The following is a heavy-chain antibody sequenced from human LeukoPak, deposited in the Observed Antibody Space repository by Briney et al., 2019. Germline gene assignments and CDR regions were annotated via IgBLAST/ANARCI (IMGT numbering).Heavy chain of an antibody. CDR2: ISSSGSTI. Sequence: GGSLRLSCAASGITFSSYEMNWVRQAPGKGLEWVSYISSSGSTIYYADSVKGRFTISRDNAKNSLYLQMNSLRAEDTAVYYCARRGRGYSGYAMGYWGQGTLVTVSS. J-gene: IGHJ4*02. CDR1: GITFSSYE. D-gene: IGHD5-12*01. CDR3: ARRGRGYSGYAMGY. V-gene: IGHV3-48*03.